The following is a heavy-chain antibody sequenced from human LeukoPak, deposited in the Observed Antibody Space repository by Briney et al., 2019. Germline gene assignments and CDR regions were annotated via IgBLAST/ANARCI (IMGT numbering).Heavy chain of an antibody. CDR1: GGSFSGYY. D-gene: IGHD6-19*01. CDR2: INHSGST. CDR3: ARDYVGVAGTFDY. J-gene: IGHJ4*02. V-gene: IGHV4-34*01. Sequence: SETLSLTCAVYGGSFSGYYWSWIRQPPGKGLESIGEINHSGSTNYNPSLKSRVSISVDTSKNQFSLKLSSVTAADTAVYFCARDYVGVAGTFDYWGQGTLVTVSS.